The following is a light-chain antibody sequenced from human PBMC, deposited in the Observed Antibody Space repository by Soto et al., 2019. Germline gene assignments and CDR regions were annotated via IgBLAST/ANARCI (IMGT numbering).Light chain of an antibody. J-gene: IGKJ1*01. CDR3: QMYNIDPRT. V-gene: IGKV3-20*01. CDR1: QSVSSSF. Sequence: EIVLTQSPGTLSLSPGERATLSCRASQSVSSSFIAWYQHKPGQAPRLLIYGASSRATGIPDRFSGSGSGTDFTLTISSLQPEDVATYYCQMYNIDPRTFGQGTKVEI. CDR2: GAS.